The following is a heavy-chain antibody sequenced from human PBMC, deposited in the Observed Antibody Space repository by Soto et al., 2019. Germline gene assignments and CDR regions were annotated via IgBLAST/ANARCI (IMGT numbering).Heavy chain of an antibody. V-gene: IGHV3-30*18. D-gene: IGHD2-8*01. CDR1: GFTFRSYG. Sequence: GGSLRLACAACGFTFRSYGMHWVRQAPGKGLEWVAVISYDGSNKYYADSVKGRFTISRDNSKNTLYLQMNSLRAEDTAVYYCAKARMGPLNYWGQGTLVTVSS. CDR2: ISYDGSNK. CDR3: AKARMGPLNY. J-gene: IGHJ4*02.